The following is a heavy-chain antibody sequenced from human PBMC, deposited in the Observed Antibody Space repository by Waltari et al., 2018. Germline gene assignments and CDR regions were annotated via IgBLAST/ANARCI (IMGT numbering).Heavy chain of an antibody. D-gene: IGHD3-22*01. V-gene: IGHV1-69*12. CDR2: IIPSFGTA. Sequence: QVQLVQSGAEVKKPGSSVKVSCKASGGTFSSYAISWVRQAPGQGLEWMGGIIPSFGTANYAQNFQGRVTITADESTSTAYMELSSLRSEDTAVYYCARGVYYYDSSGYGMDVWGQGTTVTVSS. CDR1: GGTFSSYA. CDR3: ARGVYYYDSSGYGMDV. J-gene: IGHJ6*02.